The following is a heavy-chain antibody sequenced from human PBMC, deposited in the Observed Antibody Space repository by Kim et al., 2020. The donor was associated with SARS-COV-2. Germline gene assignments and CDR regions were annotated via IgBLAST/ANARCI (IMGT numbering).Heavy chain of an antibody. CDR3: ARLMWLTDSPYYFDY. CDR1: GDSISSSNYY. V-gene: IGHV4-39*01. Sequence: SETLSLTCTVSGDSISSSNYYWGWIRQPPGKGLEWIGSIFYSGSTYYNPSLKSRVTISVDTSKNQFSLKLSSVTAVDTAVYYCARLMWLTDSPYYFDYWGQGTLVTVSS. CDR2: IFYSGST. D-gene: IGHD5-12*01. J-gene: IGHJ4*02.